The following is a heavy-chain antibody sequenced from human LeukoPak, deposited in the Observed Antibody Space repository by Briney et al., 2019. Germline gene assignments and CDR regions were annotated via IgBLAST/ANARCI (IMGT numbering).Heavy chain of an antibody. CDR3: ARVETPPPGYDFWSGYYFYAFDI. J-gene: IGHJ3*02. V-gene: IGHV1-18*01. CDR2: IRAYNGNT. D-gene: IGHD3-3*01. Sequence: GASVKVSCKASGYTFTSYGISWVRQAPGQGLEWMGWIRAYNGNTNYAQKLQGRVTMTTDTSTSTAYMELRSLRSDDTAVYYCARVETPPPGYDFWSGYYFYAFDIWGQGTMVTVSS. CDR1: GYTFTSYG.